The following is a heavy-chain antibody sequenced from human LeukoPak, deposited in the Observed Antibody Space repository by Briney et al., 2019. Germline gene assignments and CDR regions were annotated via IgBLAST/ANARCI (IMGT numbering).Heavy chain of an antibody. CDR1: GFTFSDYY. Sequence: PGGSLRLSCAASGFTFSDYYMSWIRQAPGKGLEWVSYISSSGSTIYYADSVKGRFTISRDNAKNSLYLQMNSLRAEDTAVYYCATNPNSAGYYYHYMDVWGKGTTVTVSS. CDR3: ATNPNSAGYYYHYMDV. J-gene: IGHJ6*03. CDR2: ISSSGSTI. D-gene: IGHD4-23*01. V-gene: IGHV3-11*01.